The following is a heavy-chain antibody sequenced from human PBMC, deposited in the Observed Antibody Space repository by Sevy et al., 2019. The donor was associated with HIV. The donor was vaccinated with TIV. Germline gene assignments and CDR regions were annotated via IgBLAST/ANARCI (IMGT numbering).Heavy chain of an antibody. CDR2: ISASGDHT. CDR3: AIEGTHRRRDY. J-gene: IGHJ4*02. V-gene: IGHV3-23*01. Sequence: GGSLRLSCADSGFTFSSQAMSWVRQSPGKGQKWVSIISASGDHTYYADSVKGRFTISRDNSKNTLYLQMNGLRAEDTAVYYCAIEGTHRRRDYGGRGTLVTVSS. CDR1: GFTFSSQA.